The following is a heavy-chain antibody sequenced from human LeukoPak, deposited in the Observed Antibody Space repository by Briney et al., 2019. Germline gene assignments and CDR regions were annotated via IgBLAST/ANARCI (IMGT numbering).Heavy chain of an antibody. D-gene: IGHD1-7*01. CDR2: IIPILGIA. V-gene: IGHV1-69*04. J-gene: IGHJ4*02. CDR1: GGTFSSYA. Sequence: ASVKVSCKASGGTFSSYAISWVRQAPGQGLEWMGRIIPILGIANYAQKFQGRVTITADESTSTAYMELSSLRSEDTAVYYCARSRLELSFVPDEIYEIDYWGQGTLVTVSS. CDR3: ARSRLELSFVPDEIYEIDY.